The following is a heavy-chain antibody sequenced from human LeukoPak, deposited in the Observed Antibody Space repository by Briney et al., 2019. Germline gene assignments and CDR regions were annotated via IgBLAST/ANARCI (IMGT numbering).Heavy chain of an antibody. Sequence: GGSLRLFCAASGFTFSTYSMNWVRQAPGKGLEWVSYIRRSCTTIFYADSVKDRVTISRDNAKNSLYLQMNSLRAEDTAVYYCARVSSSSWPDAFDIWGQGTMVTVSS. CDR3: ARVSSSSWPDAFDI. CDR2: IRRSCTTI. CDR1: GFTFSTYS. J-gene: IGHJ3*02. D-gene: IGHD6-13*01. V-gene: IGHV3-48*01.